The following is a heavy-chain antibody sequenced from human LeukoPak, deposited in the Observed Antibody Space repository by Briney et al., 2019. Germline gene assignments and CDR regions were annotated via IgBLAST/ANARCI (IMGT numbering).Heavy chain of an antibody. Sequence: ASVKVSCKASGYTFTSYGISWVRQAPGQGLEWMGWISAYNGNTNYAQKLQGRVTMTTDTSTSTAYMELSSLRSEDTAVYYCARGLYRYSSGWHFDYWGQGILVTVSS. CDR3: ARGLYRYSSGWHFDY. CDR2: ISAYNGNT. J-gene: IGHJ4*02. D-gene: IGHD6-19*01. V-gene: IGHV1-18*01. CDR1: GYTFTSYG.